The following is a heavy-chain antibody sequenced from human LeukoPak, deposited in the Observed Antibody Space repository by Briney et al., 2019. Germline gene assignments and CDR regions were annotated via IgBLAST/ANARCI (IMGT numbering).Heavy chain of an antibody. J-gene: IGHJ3*02. CDR2: ISHDGSNK. CDR3: AGLDAAMPDAFDI. CDR1: GFTFSSYA. V-gene: IGHV3-30*04. Sequence: GGSLRLSCAASGFTFSSYAMHWVRQAPGKGLEWVAAISHDGSNKYSADSVKGRFTISRDNSKNTLYLQMNSLRADDTAVCYCAGLDAAMPDAFDIWGQGTTVTVSS. D-gene: IGHD5-18*01.